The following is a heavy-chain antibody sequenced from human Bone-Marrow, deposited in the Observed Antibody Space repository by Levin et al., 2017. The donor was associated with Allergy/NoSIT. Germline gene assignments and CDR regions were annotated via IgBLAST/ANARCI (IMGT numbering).Heavy chain of an antibody. J-gene: IGHJ4*02. D-gene: IGHD2-2*01. CDR2: ISRSSSTI. V-gene: IGHV3-48*02. CDR3: ARPDCSGTSCYYFFDS. Sequence: GGSLRLSCAASGFTFSRYSMNWVRQAPGRGLEWVSYISRSSSTISYADSVKGRFTISRDNAKNSLYLQMNSLRDEDTAVYYCARPDCSGTSCYYFFDSWGQGTLVTGSS. CDR1: GFTFSRYS.